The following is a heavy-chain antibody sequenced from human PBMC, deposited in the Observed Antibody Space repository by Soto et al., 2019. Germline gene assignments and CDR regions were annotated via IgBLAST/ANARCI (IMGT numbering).Heavy chain of an antibody. CDR3: AKVRYSSPMGYYYGMDV. CDR1: RVAFSKFI. CDR2: IIPVFGTA. V-gene: IGHV1-69*01. Sequence: QAQLEQSGGEVKKPGSSMKVSCKASRVAFSKFIVTWVRQAPGVGLEWVGGIIPVFGTANYAQKFQGRVTITADESTSTSYMEVNNLRSEDTAVYYCAKVRYSSPMGYYYGMDVWGQGTTVTVSS. D-gene: IGHD2-2*01. J-gene: IGHJ6*02.